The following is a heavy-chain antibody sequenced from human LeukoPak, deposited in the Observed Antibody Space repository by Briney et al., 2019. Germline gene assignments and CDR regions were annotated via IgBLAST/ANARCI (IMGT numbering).Heavy chain of an antibody. CDR3: VRDRELNY. J-gene: IGHJ4*02. CDR1: GGSISIYY. Sequence: SETLSLTCTVSGGSISIYYWSWIRQPPGKGLEWIGYIYNSGSTYYNPSLKSRVTRSVDTSKNQFSLRLSSVTAADAAVYYCVRDRELNYWGQGTLVTVSS. V-gene: IGHV4-59*01. D-gene: IGHD1-26*01. CDR2: IYNSGST.